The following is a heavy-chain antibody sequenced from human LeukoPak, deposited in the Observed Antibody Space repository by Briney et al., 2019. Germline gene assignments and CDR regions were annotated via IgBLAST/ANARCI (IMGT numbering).Heavy chain of an antibody. CDR2: IGSSSSFM. D-gene: IGHD3-3*01. V-gene: IGHV3-21*01. J-gene: IGHJ3*02. Sequence: GGSLRLSCAASAFTFSSYSMNWVRQAPGKGLEWVSSIGSSSSFMYYADSLKGRFTISRDNAKNSLYLQMNSLRAEDTAVYYCARVFYDFWSGYEYDAFDIWGQGTMVTVSS. CDR3: ARVFYDFWSGYEYDAFDI. CDR1: AFTFSSYS.